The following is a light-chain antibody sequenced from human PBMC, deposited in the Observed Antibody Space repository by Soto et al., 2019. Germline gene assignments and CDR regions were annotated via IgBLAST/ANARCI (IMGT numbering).Light chain of an antibody. CDR3: QQDYYLPVT. V-gene: IGKV3-15*01. CDR1: QSVSSN. CDR2: DAS. J-gene: IGKJ4*02. Sequence: EKVMTQSPATLSVSPGERATLSCRASQSVSSNLAWYQQKPGKAPRLLIYDASTMATGIPARFRGSGSGTEFTLTISSLQSEDFAVYYCQQDYYLPVTFGGGTKVEIK.